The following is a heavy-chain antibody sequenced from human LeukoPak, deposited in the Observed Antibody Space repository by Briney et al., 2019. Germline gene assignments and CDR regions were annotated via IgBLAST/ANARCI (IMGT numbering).Heavy chain of an antibody. V-gene: IGHV3-23*01. CDR2: ISGSGGST. CDR1: GFTFSSYA. Sequence: PGGSLRLSCAASGFTFSSYAMSWVRQAPGKGLEWVSAISGSGGSTYYADSVKGRFTISRDNSKNTLYLQMNSLRAEDTAVYYCAKGLGRIAAADNYMDVWGKGTTVTVSS. CDR3: AKGLGRIAAADNYMDV. D-gene: IGHD6-13*01. J-gene: IGHJ6*03.